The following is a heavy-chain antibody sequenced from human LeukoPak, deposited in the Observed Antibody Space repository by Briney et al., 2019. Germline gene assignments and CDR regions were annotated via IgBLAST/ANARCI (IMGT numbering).Heavy chain of an antibody. CDR2: VHYTGST. CDR3: ARSSGSRYYIDY. Sequence: PLETLSLTCAVSSGSISTYYWSWIRQPPGKRLEWIGFVHYTGSTNYSPSLKSRVTISVDTSKNQFSLKLNSVTAADTAVYYCARSSGSRYYIDYWGQGTLVTVSS. J-gene: IGHJ4*02. V-gene: IGHV4-59*01. CDR1: SGSISTYY. D-gene: IGHD1-26*01.